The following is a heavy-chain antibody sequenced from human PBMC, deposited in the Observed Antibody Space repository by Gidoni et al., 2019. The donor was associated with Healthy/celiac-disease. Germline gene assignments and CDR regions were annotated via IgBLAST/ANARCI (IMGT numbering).Heavy chain of an antibody. Sequence: QVRLVEPGGGVVQPGRSRRLPWAAGGLPFSSYGMHWVRQAPGKGLEWVAVIWYDGSNKYYADSVKGRFTISRDNSKNTLYLQMNSLRAEDTAVYYCAREGYSGYDSFDYWGQGTLVTVSS. D-gene: IGHD5-12*01. CDR2: IWYDGSNK. CDR1: GLPFSSYG. V-gene: IGHV3-33*01. J-gene: IGHJ4*02. CDR3: AREGYSGYDSFDY.